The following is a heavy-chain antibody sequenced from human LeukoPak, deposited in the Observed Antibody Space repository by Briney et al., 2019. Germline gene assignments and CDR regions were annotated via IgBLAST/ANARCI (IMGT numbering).Heavy chain of an antibody. J-gene: IGHJ4*02. Sequence: GGSLRLSCAASEFTFSSYGMHWVRQAPGKGLEWVAFIRYDGSNKYYADSVKGRFTISRDNSKNTLYLRMNSLRAEDTAVYYCAKVGQQLARNYYFDYWGQGTLVTVSS. V-gene: IGHV3-30*02. CDR1: EFTFSSYG. CDR2: IRYDGSNK. CDR3: AKVGQQLARNYYFDY. D-gene: IGHD6-13*01.